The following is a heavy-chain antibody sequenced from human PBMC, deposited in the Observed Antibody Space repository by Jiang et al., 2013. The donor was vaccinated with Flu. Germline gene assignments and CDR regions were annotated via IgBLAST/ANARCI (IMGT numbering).Heavy chain of an antibody. V-gene: IGHV3-23*01. CDR2: ISGSGGST. CDR3: AKDLGYGDYQDAFDI. D-gene: IGHD4-17*01. J-gene: IGHJ3*02. Sequence: RLSCAASGFTFSSYAMSWVRQAPGKGLEWVSAISGSGGSTYYADSVKGRFTISRDNSKNTLYLQMNSLRAEDTAVYYCAKDLGYGDYQDAFDIWGQGTMVTVSS. CDR1: GFTFSSYA.